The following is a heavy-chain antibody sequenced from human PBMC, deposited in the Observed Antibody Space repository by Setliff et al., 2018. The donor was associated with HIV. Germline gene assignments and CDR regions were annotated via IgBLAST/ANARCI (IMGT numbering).Heavy chain of an antibody. CDR1: GGSFSGYY. V-gene: IGHV4-34*01. J-gene: IGHJ6*02. Sequence: SETLSLTCAVYGGSFSGYYWAWIRQPPGKGLEWIGKINHSGSAKYNPSLQSRVAISVDISKNQFSLKLNSVTPDDTAVYYCARPSAANFFYSYAMDVWGQGSTVTVSS. D-gene: IGHD6-13*01. CDR3: ARPSAANFFYSYAMDV. CDR2: INHSGSA.